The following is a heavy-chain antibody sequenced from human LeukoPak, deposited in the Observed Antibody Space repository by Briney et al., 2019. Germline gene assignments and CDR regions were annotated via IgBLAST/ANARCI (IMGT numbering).Heavy chain of an antibody. CDR2: INPNSGGT. D-gene: IGHD1-26*01. Sequence: ASVEVSCKASGYTFTGYYMHWVRQAPGQGLEWMGWINPNSGGTNYAQKFQGWVTMTRDTSISTAYMELSRLRSDDTAVYYCARGRAPARTVTVGATTYYFDYWGQGTLVTVSS. J-gene: IGHJ4*02. CDR3: ARGRAPARTVTVGATTYYFDY. CDR1: GYTFTGYY. V-gene: IGHV1-2*04.